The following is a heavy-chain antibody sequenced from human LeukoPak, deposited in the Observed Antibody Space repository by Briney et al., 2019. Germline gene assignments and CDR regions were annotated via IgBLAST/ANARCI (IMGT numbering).Heavy chain of an antibody. CDR2: IYYSGRT. V-gene: IGHV4-30-4*01. Sequence: SETLSLTCTVSGGSISSGDYYWSWIRQPPGKGLEWIGYIYYSGRTYYNPSLKSRVTISVDTSKNQFSLKLSSVTAADTAVYYCARDKVVAATGMDVWGQGTTVTVSS. J-gene: IGHJ6*02. D-gene: IGHD2-15*01. CDR1: GGSISSGDYY. CDR3: ARDKVVAATGMDV.